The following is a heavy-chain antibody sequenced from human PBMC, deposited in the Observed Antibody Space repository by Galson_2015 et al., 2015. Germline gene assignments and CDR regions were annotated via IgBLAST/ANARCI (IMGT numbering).Heavy chain of an antibody. D-gene: IGHD2-15*01. CDR1: ADSVSSSTFY. J-gene: IGHJ4*02. V-gene: IGHV4-39*01. CDR2: ISYTESP. Sequence: SETLSLTCTVSADSVSSSTFYWGWIRQPPGKGLECIGNISYTESPYYNPSLKSRVTISVDSSKNQFPLRLTSVTAADTAVYYCARLVAESAATYFDYWGQGVLVTVSS. CDR3: ARLVAESAATYFDY.